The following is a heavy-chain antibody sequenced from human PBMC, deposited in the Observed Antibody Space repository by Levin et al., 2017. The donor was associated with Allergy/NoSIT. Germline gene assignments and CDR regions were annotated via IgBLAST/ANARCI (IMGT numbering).Heavy chain of an antibody. J-gene: IGHJ6*02. CDR2: IWNDGTNK. CDR3: ARDYSSKWYTQYIYYCMDV. CDR1: GFNFTNYG. V-gene: IGHV3-33*01. D-gene: IGHD6-13*01. Sequence: LSLTCAASGFNFTNYGMHWVRQAPGKGLEWVALIWNDGTNKYYADSVKGRFSISRDNSKNRLYLQMISLRAEDTAVYYCARDYSSKWYTQYIYYCMDVWGQGTTVTVSS.